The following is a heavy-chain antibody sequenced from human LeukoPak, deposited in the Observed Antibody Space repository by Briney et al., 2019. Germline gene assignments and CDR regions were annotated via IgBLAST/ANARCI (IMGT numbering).Heavy chain of an antibody. J-gene: IGHJ6*02. CDR1: GGSFSGYY. CDR2: INHIGST. V-gene: IGHV4-34*01. Sequence: PSETLSLTCAVYGGSFSGYYWSWIRQPPGKGLEWIGEINHIGSTNYNSSLESRVTISVDTSKNQFSLKLSSVTAADTAVYYCARDGFYYYGMDVWGQGTTVTVSS. CDR3: ARDGFYYYGMDV.